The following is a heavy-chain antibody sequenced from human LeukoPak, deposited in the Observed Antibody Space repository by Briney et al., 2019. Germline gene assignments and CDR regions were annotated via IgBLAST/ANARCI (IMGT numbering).Heavy chain of an antibody. V-gene: IGHV3-23*01. D-gene: IGHD6-13*01. CDR3: AKGAASTLGFDP. CDR2: LSGNGFVT. CDR1: GFTFSSYA. Sequence: GGSLRPSCAASGFTFSSYAMTWVRQAPGKGLEWVSSLSGNGFVTYHADSVEGRFTISRDNSRNTLYLQMNSLRAEDTAIYYCAKGAASTLGFDPWGQGTLVTVSS. J-gene: IGHJ5*02.